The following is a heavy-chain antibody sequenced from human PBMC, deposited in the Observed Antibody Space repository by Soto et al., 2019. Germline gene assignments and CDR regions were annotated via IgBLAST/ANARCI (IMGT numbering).Heavy chain of an antibody. J-gene: IGHJ4*02. CDR3: ARESEDLTSNFDY. CDR2: ISSTTNYI. Sequence: CAASGFTFTRYSMNWVRQAPGKGLEWVSSISSTTNYIYYADSMKGRFTVSRDNAKNSVYLEMNSLSAEDTAVYYCARESEDLTSNFDYWGQGTLVTVSS. CDR1: GFTFTRYS. V-gene: IGHV3-21*01.